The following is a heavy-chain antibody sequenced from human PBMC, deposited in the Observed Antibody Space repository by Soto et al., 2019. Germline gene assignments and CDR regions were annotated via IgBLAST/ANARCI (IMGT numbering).Heavy chain of an antibody. D-gene: IGHD2-8*01. CDR1: GGTFSGYA. CDR2: FVPLFGTT. Sequence: QLVQSGSEVKKPGSSVKVSCQASGGTFSGYALTWVRQAPGQGLEWMGEFVPLFGTTNYAQKFPGRIKITADESTSTAYMELSTLRSDDTAVYYCATTGLGVPSPPYFDNWGQGTLVTVSS. V-gene: IGHV1-69*01. CDR3: ATTGLGVPSPPYFDN. J-gene: IGHJ4*02.